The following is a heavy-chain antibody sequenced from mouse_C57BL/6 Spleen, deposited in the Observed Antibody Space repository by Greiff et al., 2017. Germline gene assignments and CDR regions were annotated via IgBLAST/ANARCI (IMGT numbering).Heavy chain of an antibody. CDR1: GYTFTSYW. V-gene: IGHV1-69*01. Sequence: QVQLQQPGAELVMPGASVKLSCKASGYTFTSYWMHWVKQRPGQGLEWIGEIDPSDSYTNYNQKFKGKSTLTVDKSSSTAYMQLSSLTSEDSAVYYCARGYGSSYWYFDDWGTGTTVTVSS. CDR3: ARGYGSSYWYFDD. J-gene: IGHJ1*03. CDR2: IDPSDSYT. D-gene: IGHD1-1*01.